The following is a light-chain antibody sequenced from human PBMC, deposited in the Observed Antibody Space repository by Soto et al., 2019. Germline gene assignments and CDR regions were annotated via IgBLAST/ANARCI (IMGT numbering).Light chain of an antibody. CDR3: QQYNNWPFT. V-gene: IGKV3D-15*01. J-gene: IGKJ3*01. CDR1: QSVSSN. Sequence: EIVMTQSPATLSVSPGEKATLSCRASQSVSSNLAWYQQKPGQAPRLLMYGASTRATGIPARFSGSGSGTEFTLTISSLQSEDFAVYYRQQYNNWPFTFGPGTKVDIK. CDR2: GAS.